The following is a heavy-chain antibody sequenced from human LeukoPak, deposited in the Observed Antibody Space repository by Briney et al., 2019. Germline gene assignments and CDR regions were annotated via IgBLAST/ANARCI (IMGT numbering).Heavy chain of an antibody. V-gene: IGHV1-69*04. D-gene: IGHD6-19*01. J-gene: IGHJ4*02. CDR1: GGTFSSYA. CDR2: IIPILGIA. CDR3: AREAPSSSGLFDY. Sequence: SAKVSCKASGGTFSSYAISWVRQAPGQGLEWMGRIIPILGIANYAQKFQGRVTITADKSTSTAYMELSSLRSEDTAVYYCAREAPSSSGLFDYWGQGTLVTVSS.